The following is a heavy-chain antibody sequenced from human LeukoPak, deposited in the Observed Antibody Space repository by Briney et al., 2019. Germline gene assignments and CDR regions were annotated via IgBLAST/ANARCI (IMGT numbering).Heavy chain of an antibody. J-gene: IGHJ3*02. V-gene: IGHV1-18*01. CDR2: NSAYNGNT. CDR1: GYSLITYG. Sequence: ASVKVSCKAAGYSLITYGISWVRQAPGQGLELMGWNSAYNGNTNYAQKLQGRVTVTTGTSTNTAYMELRSLRSDDTAVYYCARERKSSYDTLTGYYKSDAFDIWGQGTMVTVSS. D-gene: IGHD3-9*01. CDR3: ARERKSSYDTLTGYYKSDAFDI.